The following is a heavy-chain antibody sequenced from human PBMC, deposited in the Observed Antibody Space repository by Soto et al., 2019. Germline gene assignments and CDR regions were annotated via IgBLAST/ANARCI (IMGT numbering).Heavy chain of an antibody. J-gene: IGHJ5*02. CDR2: ISAYNGNT. Sequence: QVQLVQSGAEVKKPGASVKVSCKASGYTFTSYGIIWVRQAPGQGLEWMGWISAYNGNTNYAQKLQGRVTMTTDTSTSTAYMELRSLRSDDTAVYYCARPLGYCSSTSCYRRFDPWGQGTLVTVSS. V-gene: IGHV1-18*01. CDR1: GYTFTSYG. CDR3: ARPLGYCSSTSCYRRFDP. D-gene: IGHD2-2*01.